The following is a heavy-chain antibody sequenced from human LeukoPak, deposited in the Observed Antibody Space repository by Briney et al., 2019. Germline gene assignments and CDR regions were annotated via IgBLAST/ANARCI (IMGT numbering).Heavy chain of an antibody. CDR3: AKDPNSISSDY. CDR2: LSASGDTT. J-gene: IGHJ4*02. CDR1: GFTFSTYA. D-gene: IGHD6-6*01. V-gene: IGHV3-23*01. Sequence: GGSLRLSCAASGFTFSTYAMSWVRQAPGKGLEWVSALSASGDTTYYADSVRGRFTISRDNPKNTLYLQMNSLRAEDTALYYCAKDPNSISSDYWGQGTLVIVSS.